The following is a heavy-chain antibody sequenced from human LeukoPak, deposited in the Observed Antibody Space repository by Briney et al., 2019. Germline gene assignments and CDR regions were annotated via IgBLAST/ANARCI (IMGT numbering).Heavy chain of an antibody. D-gene: IGHD3-22*01. Sequence: PSETLSLTCTVSGGSISSGSYYWSWIRQPAGKGLEWIGRIYTSGSTNYNPSLKSRVTISVDTSKNQFSLKLSSVAAADTAVYYCARALSTYYYDSSGYGEIDYWGQGTLVTVSS. CDR2: IYTSGST. CDR3: ARALSTYYYDSSGYGEIDY. CDR1: GGSISSGSYY. J-gene: IGHJ4*02. V-gene: IGHV4-61*02.